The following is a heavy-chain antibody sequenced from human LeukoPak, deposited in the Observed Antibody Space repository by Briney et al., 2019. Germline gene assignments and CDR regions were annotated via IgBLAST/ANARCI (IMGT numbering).Heavy chain of an antibody. Sequence: PSETLSLTCTVSGGSISSGGYYWNWIRQHPGKGLEWIGYIYYSGSTYYNPSLKSRVTISVDTSKNQFSLKLSSVTAADTAVYYCARAQIVDTPRNYYYYGMAACGQGTTVTVSS. CDR3: ARAQIVDTPRNYYYYGMAA. V-gene: IGHV4-31*03. J-gene: IGHJ6*02. D-gene: IGHD5-18*01. CDR2: IYYSGST. CDR1: GGSISSGGYY.